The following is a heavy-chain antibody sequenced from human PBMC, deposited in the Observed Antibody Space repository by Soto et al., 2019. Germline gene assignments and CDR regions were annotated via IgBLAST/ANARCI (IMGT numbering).Heavy chain of an antibody. D-gene: IGHD2-15*01. Sequence: EVQLVGSGGGLVQPGRSLRLSCAASGFTFDDYAMHWVRQAPGKGLEWVSGISWNSGSIGYADSVKGRFTISRDNAKNSLYLQMNSLRAEDTALYYCAKVYCSGGSCFSGPFDYWGQGTLVTVSS. V-gene: IGHV3-9*01. CDR1: GFTFDDYA. CDR2: ISWNSGSI. CDR3: AKVYCSGGSCFSGPFDY. J-gene: IGHJ4*02.